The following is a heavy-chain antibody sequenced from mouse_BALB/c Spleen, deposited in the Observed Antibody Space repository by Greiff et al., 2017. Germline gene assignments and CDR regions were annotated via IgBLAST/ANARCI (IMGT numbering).Heavy chain of an antibody. J-gene: IGHJ4*01. V-gene: IGHV1S81*02. Sequence: QVHVKQSGAELVKPGASVKLSCKASGYTFTSYYMYWVKQRPGQGLEWIGEINPSNGGTNFNEKFKSKATLTVDKSSSTAYMQLSSLTSEDSAVYYCTRYYRYDGAMDYWGQGTSVTVSS. CDR2: INPSNGGT. CDR3: TRYYRYDGAMDY. D-gene: IGHD2-14*01. CDR1: GYTFTSYY.